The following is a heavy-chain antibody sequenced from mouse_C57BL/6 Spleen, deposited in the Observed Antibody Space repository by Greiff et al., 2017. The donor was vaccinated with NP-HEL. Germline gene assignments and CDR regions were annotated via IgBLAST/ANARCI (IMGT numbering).Heavy chain of an antibody. D-gene: IGHD2-4*01. CDR1: GYTFTSYW. CDR3: ARDYDYDGDY. J-gene: IGHJ2*01. CDR2: IHPNSGST. Sequence: QVQLQQPGAELVKPGASVKLSCKASGYTFTSYWMHWVKQRPGQGLEWIGMIHPNSGSTNYNEKFKSKAKLTVDKSSSTAYMQLSSLTSEDSAVYYCARDYDYDGDYWGQGTTLTVSS. V-gene: IGHV1-64*01.